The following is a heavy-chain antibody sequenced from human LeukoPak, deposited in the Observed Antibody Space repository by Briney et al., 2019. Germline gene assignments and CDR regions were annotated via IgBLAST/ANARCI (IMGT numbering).Heavy chain of an antibody. V-gene: IGHV4-59*08. CDR2: IYYSGST. J-gene: IGHJ3*02. CDR1: GGSISSYY. D-gene: IGHD5-24*01. Sequence: MSSETLSLTCTVSGGSISSYYWSWIRQPPGKGLEWIGYIYYSGSTNYNPSLKSRVTISVDTSKNQFSLKLSSVTAADTAVYYCARMATIKGLGAFDIWGQGTMVTVSS. CDR3: ARMATIKGLGAFDI.